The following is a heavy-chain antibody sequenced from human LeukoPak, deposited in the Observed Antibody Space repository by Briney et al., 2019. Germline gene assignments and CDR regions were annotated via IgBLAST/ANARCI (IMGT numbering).Heavy chain of an antibody. V-gene: IGHV1-69*05. J-gene: IGHJ3*02. Sequence: SVKVSCKASGGTFSSYAISWVRQAPGQGLEWMGRIIPIFGTANYAQKFQGRVTITTDESTSTAYMELSSLRSEDTAVYYCAIPRGPMGTLVYGGFEIWGQGTMVTVSS. CDR3: AIPRGPMGTLVYGGFEI. CDR2: IIPIFGTA. CDR1: GGTFSSYA. D-gene: IGHD5-24*01.